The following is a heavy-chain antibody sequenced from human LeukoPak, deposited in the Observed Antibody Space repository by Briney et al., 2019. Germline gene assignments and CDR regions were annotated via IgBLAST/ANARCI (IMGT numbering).Heavy chain of an antibody. D-gene: IGHD3-22*01. J-gene: IGHJ4*02. CDR1: GFTFDDYA. Sequence: GGSLRLSCAASGFTFDDYAMHWVRQAPGKGLEWVSGISWNSGSIGYADSVKGRFTISRDNAKNSLYLQMNSLRAGDTALYYCAKDISAMIVTVFDYWGQGTLVTVSS. CDR2: ISWNSGSI. CDR3: AKDISAMIVTVFDY. V-gene: IGHV3-9*01.